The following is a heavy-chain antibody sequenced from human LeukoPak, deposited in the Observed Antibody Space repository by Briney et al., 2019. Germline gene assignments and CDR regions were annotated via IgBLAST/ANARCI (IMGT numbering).Heavy chain of an antibody. CDR3: ARRKMGAADNFDY. J-gene: IGHJ4*02. V-gene: IGHV4-39*01. Sequence: SETLSLTCTVSGGSISSSNYYWGWIRQPPGKGLEWIGSIYYSGSTYYNPSLKSRVTISVDTSKNQFSLKLSSVTAADTAVYYCARRKMGAADNFDYWGQGTLVTVSS. CDR2: IYYSGST. CDR1: GGSISSSNYY. D-gene: IGHD6-13*01.